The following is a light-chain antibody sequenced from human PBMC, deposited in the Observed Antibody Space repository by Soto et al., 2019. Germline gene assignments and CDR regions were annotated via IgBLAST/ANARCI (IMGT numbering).Light chain of an antibody. J-gene: IGLJ1*01. CDR2: GNS. CDR1: SSNIGAGYD. Sequence: QSVLTQPPSVSGAPGQRVTISCTGSSSNIGAGYDVHWYQQLPGTAPKLLIYGNSNRPSGVPDRFSGSKSGTSASLAITGLQAEDEADYDCQSYDCSLSGYVLGPGTKVTVL. V-gene: IGLV1-40*01. CDR3: QSYDCSLSGYV.